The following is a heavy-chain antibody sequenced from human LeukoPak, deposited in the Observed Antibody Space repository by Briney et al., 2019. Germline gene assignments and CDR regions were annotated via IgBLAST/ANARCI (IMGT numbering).Heavy chain of an antibody. CDR2: ISGSGGST. CDR3: AAGILTGYFVFDY. CDR1: GFTFSSYA. D-gene: IGHD3-9*01. Sequence: PGGSLRLSCAASGFTFSSYAMSWVRQAPGKGLEWVSAISGSGGSTYYADSVKGRFTISRDNSKNTLYLQMNSLGAEDTAVYYCAAGILTGYFVFDYWGQGTLVTVSS. V-gene: IGHV3-23*01. J-gene: IGHJ4*02.